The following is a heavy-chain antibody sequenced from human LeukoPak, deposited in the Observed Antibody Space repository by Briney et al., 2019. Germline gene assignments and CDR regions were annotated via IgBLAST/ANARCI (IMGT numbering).Heavy chain of an antibody. CDR3: AKERGRYNWFDP. J-gene: IGHJ5*02. Sequence: PGGSLRLTCAASGFTFSSYGMHWVRQAPGKGLEWVAFIRYDGSNKYYADSVKGRFTISRDNSKNTPYLQMNSLRAEDTAVYYCAKERGRYNWFDPWGQGTLVTVSS. D-gene: IGHD3-10*01. CDR1: GFTFSSYG. CDR2: IRYDGSNK. V-gene: IGHV3-30*02.